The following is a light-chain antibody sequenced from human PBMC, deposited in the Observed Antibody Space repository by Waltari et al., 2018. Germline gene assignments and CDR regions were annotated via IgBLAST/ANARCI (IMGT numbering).Light chain of an antibody. J-gene: IGLJ2*01. V-gene: IGLV1-40*01. CDR3: QSFDNMLSGGVV. CDR1: TSNIGAGHD. CDR2: GNN. Sequence: QSVLTQPPSVSGTPGQRVTISCSGSTSNIGAGHDVPWYQHLPGPAPKLLIFGNNNRPSGAADRFCGSRSCTSASLAITGIQADDEADYFCQSFDNMLSGGVVFGGGTKLAVL.